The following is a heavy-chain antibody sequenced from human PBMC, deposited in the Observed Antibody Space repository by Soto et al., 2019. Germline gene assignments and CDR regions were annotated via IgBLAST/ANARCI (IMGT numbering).Heavy chain of an antibody. D-gene: IGHD6-19*01. CDR1: GFTFSSYS. Sequence: GGSLRLSCAASGFTFSSYSMNWVRQAPGKGLEWVSSISSSSSYIYYADSVKGRFTISRDNAKNSLYLQMNSLRAEDTAVYYCARVAFNSVAGDDYWGQGTLVTVSS. CDR2: ISSSSSYI. J-gene: IGHJ4*02. V-gene: IGHV3-21*01. CDR3: ARVAFNSVAGDDY.